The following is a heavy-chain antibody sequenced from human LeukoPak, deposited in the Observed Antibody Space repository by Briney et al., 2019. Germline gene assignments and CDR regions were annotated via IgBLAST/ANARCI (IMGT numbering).Heavy chain of an antibody. J-gene: IGHJ6*02. V-gene: IGHV3-66*01. CDR3: ARDLAVAGIVELYYYYGMDV. D-gene: IGHD6-19*01. CDR1: GFTVSQNY. CDR2: IYADGAT. Sequence: GGSLRLSCAASGFTVSQNYMSWVRQAPGRGLEWVSFIYADGATHYADSVKGRFTISRDNAKNSLYLQMNSLRAEDTAVYYCARDLAVAGIVELYYYYGMDVWGQGTTVTVSS.